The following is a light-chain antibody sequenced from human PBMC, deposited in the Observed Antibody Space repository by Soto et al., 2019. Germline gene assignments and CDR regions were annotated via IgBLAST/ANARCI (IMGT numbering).Light chain of an antibody. Sequence: DIQMTQSPSSLSVSVGDRVTITCRASQSIGGFLNWYQQKLGKAPKLLIYAASSLQSGVPSRFSGSGSGTEFTLTISSLQPEDFASYYCQQLDRYPFTFGGGTRLEIK. CDR1: QSIGGF. CDR2: AAS. CDR3: QQLDRYPFT. J-gene: IGKJ5*01. V-gene: IGKV1-9*01.